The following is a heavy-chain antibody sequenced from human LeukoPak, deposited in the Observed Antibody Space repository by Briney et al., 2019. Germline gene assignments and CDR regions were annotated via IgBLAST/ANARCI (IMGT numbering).Heavy chain of an antibody. CDR1: GYTFTSYD. CDR3: AKTYYYDSSGSGAFDN. Sequence: ASVKVSCKASGYTFTSYDINWVRQATGQGLEWMGWMNPNSGNTGYAQKFQGRVTMTRNTSISTAYMELSSLRSEDTAVYYCAKTYYYDSSGSGAFDNWGQGTMVTVSS. V-gene: IGHV1-8*01. J-gene: IGHJ3*02. CDR2: MNPNSGNT. D-gene: IGHD3-22*01.